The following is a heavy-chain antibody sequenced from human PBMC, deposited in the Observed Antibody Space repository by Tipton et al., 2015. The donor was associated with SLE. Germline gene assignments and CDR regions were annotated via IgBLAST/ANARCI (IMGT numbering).Heavy chain of an antibody. J-gene: IGHJ6*02. Sequence: SLRLSCAASGFTFSGSAMHWVRQASGKGLEWVGRIRSKANSYATAYAASVKGRFTISRDDSKNTAYLQMNSLKTEDTAVYYCTRHNPSSSSWGYYYYGMDVWGQGTTVTVSS. CDR1: GFTFSGSA. CDR2: IRSKANSYAT. V-gene: IGHV3-73*01. CDR3: TRHNPSSSSWGYYYYGMDV. D-gene: IGHD6-6*01.